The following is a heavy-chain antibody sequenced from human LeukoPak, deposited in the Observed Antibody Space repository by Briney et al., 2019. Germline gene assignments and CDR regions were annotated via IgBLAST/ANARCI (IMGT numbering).Heavy chain of an antibody. J-gene: IGHJ4*02. CDR1: GFTFSSYA. CDR3: AKDTSTRWYSSTPLPGDY. D-gene: IGHD6-13*01. V-gene: IGHV3-23*01. CDR2: ITGSGGNT. Sequence: PGGSLRLSCAASGFTFSSYAMSWVRQAPGKGLEWVSGITGSGGNTYYADSVKGRFTISRDISKNTLYLQMSSLRAEDTAIYYCAKDTSTRWYSSTPLPGDYWGQGTLVTVSS.